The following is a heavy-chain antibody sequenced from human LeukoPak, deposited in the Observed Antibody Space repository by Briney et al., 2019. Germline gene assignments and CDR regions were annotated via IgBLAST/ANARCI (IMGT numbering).Heavy chain of an antibody. CDR1: GFTSSSYA. Sequence: GGSLRLSCAASGFTSSSYAMSWVRQAPGKGPEWVSAISGSGGSTYYADSVKGRFTISRDNSKNTLYLQMNSLRAEDTAVYYCARGYSYGYGYWGQGTLVTVSS. CDR3: ARGYSYGYGY. CDR2: ISGSGGST. V-gene: IGHV3-23*01. J-gene: IGHJ4*02. D-gene: IGHD5-18*01.